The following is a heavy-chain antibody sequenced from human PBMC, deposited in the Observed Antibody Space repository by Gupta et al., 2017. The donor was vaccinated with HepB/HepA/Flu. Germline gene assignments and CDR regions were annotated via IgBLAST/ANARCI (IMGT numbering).Heavy chain of an antibody. CDR1: GGSISSSNW. CDR3: ASSLEFQAMVRGLALYY. CDR2: IYHSGST. J-gene: IGHJ4*02. D-gene: IGHD3-10*01. V-gene: IGHV4-4*02. Sequence: QVQLQESGPGLVKPSGTLSLTCAVFGGSISSSNWWSWVRQPPGKGLEWIGEIYHSGSTNYNPSLKSRVTISVDKSKNQFSLKLSSVTAADTAVYYCASSLEFQAMVRGLALYYWGQGTLVTVSS.